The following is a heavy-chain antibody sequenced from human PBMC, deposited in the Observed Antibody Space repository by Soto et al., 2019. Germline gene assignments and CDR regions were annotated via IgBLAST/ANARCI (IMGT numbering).Heavy chain of an antibody. D-gene: IGHD3-10*01. CDR3: ARVPGP. J-gene: IGHJ5*02. CDR1: GGSISSGGYP. V-gene: IGHV4-30-2*01. CDR2: IYHSGST. Sequence: SETLSLTCAVSGGSISSGGYPWSWIRQPPGKGLEWIGYIYHSGSTYYNPSLKSRVTISVGRSKNQFSLKLSSVTAADTAVYYCARVPGPWGQGTLVTVSS.